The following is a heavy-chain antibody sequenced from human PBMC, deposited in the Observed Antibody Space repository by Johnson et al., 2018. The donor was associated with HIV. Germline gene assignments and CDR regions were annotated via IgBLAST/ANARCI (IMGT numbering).Heavy chain of an antibody. D-gene: IGHD1-26*01. CDR2: IYDGGRT. J-gene: IGHJ3*02. CDR3: AKDPVGATWAFDI. V-gene: IGHV3-53*01. Sequence: EVQLVESGGGLIQPGESLRLSCAASGFTVSTYHMSWVRQAPGKGLEWVSVIYDGGRTYYGDSVKGRFTISGDTSKNTLHLEMNSLRAEDTAMYYCAKDPVGATWAFDIWGQGTMVTVSS. CDR1: GFTVSTYH.